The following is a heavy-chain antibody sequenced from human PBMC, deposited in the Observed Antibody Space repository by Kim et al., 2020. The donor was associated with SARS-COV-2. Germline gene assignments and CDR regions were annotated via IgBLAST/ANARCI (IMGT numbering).Heavy chain of an antibody. CDR3: ARVGYSSSWYLLDY. J-gene: IGHJ4*02. Sequence: AQRFQGRVTRTRDTSISTAYMELSRLRSDDTAVYYCARVGYSSSWYLLDYWGQGTLVTVSS. D-gene: IGHD6-13*01. V-gene: IGHV1-2*02.